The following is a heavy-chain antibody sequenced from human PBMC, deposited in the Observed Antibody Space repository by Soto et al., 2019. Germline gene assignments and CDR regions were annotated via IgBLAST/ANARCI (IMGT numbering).Heavy chain of an antibody. Sequence: QVQLVESGGGVVQPGRSLRLSCAASGFTFSSYGMQWVRRAPGKGLEWVAVIWHDGSNQYYADSVKGRFTISRDNSNNILYLQLNSLRAEDTAVYYCARERGQIDYWGQGIQVNVS. CDR3: ARERGQIDY. J-gene: IGHJ4*02. CDR1: GFTFSSYG. CDR2: IWHDGSNQ. V-gene: IGHV3-33*01.